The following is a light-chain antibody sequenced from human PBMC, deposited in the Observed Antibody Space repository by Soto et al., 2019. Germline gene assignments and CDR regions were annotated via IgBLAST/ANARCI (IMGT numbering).Light chain of an antibody. J-gene: IGLJ1*01. V-gene: IGLV2-14*01. CDR1: TRDIAGYNY. CDR2: QVT. Sequence: QSVLTQPASVSGSLGQSITISCTGTTRDIAGYNYISWYQQLPGKAPKLMIYQVTIRPSGISNRFSGSKSGNTASLTISGLQAEDEAVYYCTSFPSSTSLYVFGTGTKVTVL. CDR3: TSFPSSTSLYV.